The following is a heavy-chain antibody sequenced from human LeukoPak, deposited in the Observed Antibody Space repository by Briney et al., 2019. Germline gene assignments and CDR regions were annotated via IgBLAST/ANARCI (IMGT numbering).Heavy chain of an antibody. CDR1: GFTFSSYW. CDR2: IKQDGSEK. J-gene: IGHJ3*02. Sequence: GGSLRLSCAASGFTFSSYWMSWVRQAPGKGLEWVANIKQDGSEKYYVDSVKGRFTISRDNSKNTLYLQMNSLRAEDTAVYYCARDPDYYGSGSYGDAFDIWGQGTMVTVSS. CDR3: ARDPDYYGSGSYGDAFDI. V-gene: IGHV3-7*01. D-gene: IGHD3-10*01.